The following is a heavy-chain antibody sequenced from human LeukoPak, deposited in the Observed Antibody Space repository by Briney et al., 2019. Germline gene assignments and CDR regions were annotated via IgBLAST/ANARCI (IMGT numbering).Heavy chain of an antibody. V-gene: IGHV3-23*01. Sequence: PGGSLRLSCAASGFTFSSYAMSWVRQAPGKGLEWVSAISGSGGSTYYADSVKGRFTISRDNSKNTLYLQMNSLRAEDTTVYYCAKLSSGSYTFDYWGQGTLVTVSS. CDR1: GFTFSSYA. J-gene: IGHJ4*02. CDR3: AKLSSGSYTFDY. D-gene: IGHD3-10*01. CDR2: ISGSGGST.